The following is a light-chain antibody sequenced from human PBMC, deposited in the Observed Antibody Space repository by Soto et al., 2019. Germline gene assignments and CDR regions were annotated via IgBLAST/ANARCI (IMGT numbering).Light chain of an antibody. CDR2: TSG. Sequence: IHMTQSPSSLSASVGDRVTITCRASQRITTYLNWYQQKPGEAPKLLISTSGTLQRGVPSRFTGSGSGTDFTLTITCLQPADFATYLWQHTYNTPYTFGQGTKFDIK. CDR3: QHTYNTPYT. J-gene: IGKJ2*01. V-gene: IGKV1-39*01. CDR1: QRITTY.